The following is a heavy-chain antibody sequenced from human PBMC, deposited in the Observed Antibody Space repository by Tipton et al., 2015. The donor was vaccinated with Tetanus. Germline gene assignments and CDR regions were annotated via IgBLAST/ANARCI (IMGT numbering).Heavy chain of an antibody. D-gene: IGHD1-26*01. V-gene: IGHV4-31*03. Sequence: TLSLTCTVSGGSISRGGYYWSWIRQQPGKGLEWIGDIYNSGSTYYNPSLKSRVTISVDTSKNQFFRKLNSVTAADTVVYYCARDEARGARGWNYFGGWGQGTLATVSS. J-gene: IGHJ4*02. CDR1: GGSISRGGYY. CDR3: ARDEARGARGWNYFGG. CDR2: IYNSGST.